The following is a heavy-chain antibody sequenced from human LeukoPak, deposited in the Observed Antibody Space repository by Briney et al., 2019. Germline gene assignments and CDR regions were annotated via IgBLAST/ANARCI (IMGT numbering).Heavy chain of an antibody. CDR2: IHHSGST. Sequence: NPSETLSLTCTISGYSISSGSYWVWIRQSPDKGLEWIGSIHHSGSTHYNPSLKSRVTISVDTSKNQFSLKLSSVTAADTAVYYCARLYGDYYFDYWGQGTLVTVSS. V-gene: IGHV4-38-2*02. J-gene: IGHJ4*02. CDR1: GYSISSGSY. CDR3: ARLYGDYYFDY. D-gene: IGHD4-17*01.